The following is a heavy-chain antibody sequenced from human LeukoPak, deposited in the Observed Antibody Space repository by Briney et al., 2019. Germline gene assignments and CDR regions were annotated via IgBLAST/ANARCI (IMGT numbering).Heavy chain of an antibody. Sequence: SETLSLTCTVSGGSISSYYWSWIRQPPGKGLEWIGYIYYSGSTNYNPSLKSRVTISVDTSKNQFSLKLSSVTAADTAVYYCARVSIYYDKGFDIWGQGTVVTVSS. CDR3: ARVSIYYDKGFDI. CDR1: GGSISSYY. D-gene: IGHD3-22*01. J-gene: IGHJ3*02. V-gene: IGHV4-59*01. CDR2: IYYSGST.